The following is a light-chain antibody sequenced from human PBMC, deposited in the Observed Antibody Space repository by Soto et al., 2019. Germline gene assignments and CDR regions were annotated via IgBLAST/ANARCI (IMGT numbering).Light chain of an antibody. Sequence: EIVMTQSPATLSVSPGERATLSCRASQSVSGNLAWYQQKPGQPPRLLIYGASTRATGIPARFSGSGSGTEFTLTICSLQSEDFAVYYCQQYGSSQTFGQGTKVEIK. CDR3: QQYGSSQT. J-gene: IGKJ1*01. V-gene: IGKV3-15*01. CDR1: QSVSGN. CDR2: GAS.